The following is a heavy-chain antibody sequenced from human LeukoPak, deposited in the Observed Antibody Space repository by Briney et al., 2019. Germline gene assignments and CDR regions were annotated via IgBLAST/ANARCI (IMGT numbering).Heavy chain of an antibody. CDR2: ISSSSSYT. V-gene: IGHV3-11*05. CDR1: GFTFSDYH. J-gene: IGHJ4*02. CDR3: ARENYDYFDY. Sequence: GGSLRLSCAASGFTFSDYHMSCIRQAPGKGLEWVSYISSSSSYTNYADSVKGRFTISRDNAKDSLYLQMNSLRAEDTAVYYCARENYDYFDYWGQGTLVTVSS. D-gene: IGHD1-7*01.